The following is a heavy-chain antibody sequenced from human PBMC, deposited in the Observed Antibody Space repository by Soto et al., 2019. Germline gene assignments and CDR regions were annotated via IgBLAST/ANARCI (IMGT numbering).Heavy chain of an antibody. V-gene: IGHV1-69*04. Sequence: GASVKVSCKASGGTFSSYTISWVRQAPGQGLEWMGRIIPILGIANYAQKFKGRVTITADKSTSTAYMELSSLRSEDTAVYYCARESGHAVSSLYYYYYGMDVWGQGTTVTVSS. CDR2: IIPILGIA. CDR1: GGTFSSYT. CDR3: ARESGHAVSSLYYYYYGMDV. J-gene: IGHJ6*02. D-gene: IGHD2-2*01.